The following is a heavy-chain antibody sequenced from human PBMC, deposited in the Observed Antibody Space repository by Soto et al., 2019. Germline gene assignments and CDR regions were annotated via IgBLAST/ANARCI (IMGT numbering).Heavy chain of an antibody. CDR1: GLSITDSEMG. CDR3: ARRQLGVAVSPWFDP. D-gene: IGHD3-16*01. V-gene: IGHV2-26*01. J-gene: IGHJ5*02. Sequence: QVTLKESGPVLVKPTETLTLRCTVSGLSITDSEMGVSWIRQPPGQPLEWLAHIDSSGEKSYRTFLKSRLAISKDPPKSQIVPTMTSMAPAHTSTYYCARRQLGVAVSPWFDPWGQGIPVTVSS. CDR2: IDSSGEK.